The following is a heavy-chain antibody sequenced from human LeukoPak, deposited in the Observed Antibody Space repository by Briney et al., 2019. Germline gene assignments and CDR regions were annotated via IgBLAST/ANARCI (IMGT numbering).Heavy chain of an antibody. CDR1: GYTFTSYY. V-gene: IGHV1-46*01. J-gene: IGHJ6*03. D-gene: IGHD3-9*01. CDR3: ARGGLGNYDILTGNYKYYYYMDV. CDR2: INPSGGTT. Sequence: ASVKVSFKASGYTFTSYYIHWVRQAPGQGLERMGKINPSGGTTTNAQTVLGRLTMTRDTSTNTVYMELSSLRSEDTAVYYCARGGLGNYDILTGNYKYYYYMDVWGEGTTVTVSS.